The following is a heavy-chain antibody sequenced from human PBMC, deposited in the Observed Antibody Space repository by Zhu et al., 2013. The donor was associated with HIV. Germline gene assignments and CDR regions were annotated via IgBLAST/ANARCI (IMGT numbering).Heavy chain of an antibody. CDR1: GGSISSSNW. V-gene: IGHV4-4*02. Sequence: QVQLQESGPGLVKPSGTLSLTCAVSGGSISSSNWWSWVRQPPGKGLEWIGEIYHSGSTNYNPSLKSRVTISVDKSKNQFSLKLSSVTAADTAVYYCARDRGAAVDTAMATGYDAFDIWGQGTMVTVSS. J-gene: IGHJ3*02. CDR3: ARDRGAAVDTAMATGYDAFDI. CDR2: IYHSGST. D-gene: IGHD5-18*01.